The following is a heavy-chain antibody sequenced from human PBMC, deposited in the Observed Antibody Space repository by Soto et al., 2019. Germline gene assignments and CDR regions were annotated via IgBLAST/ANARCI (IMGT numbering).Heavy chain of an antibody. J-gene: IGHJ6*02. CDR1: GYNFATYW. Sequence: LGESLKISCKGSGYNFATYWIAWVRQLPGKGPEWMGIIYPGDSDTSYSPSFQGQVTISVDKSISTAYLQWNSLKASDTAMYYCARRGYSYGLDVWGQGTKVTVSS. CDR2: IYPGDSDT. V-gene: IGHV5-51*01. CDR3: ARRGYSYGLDV. D-gene: IGHD5-18*01.